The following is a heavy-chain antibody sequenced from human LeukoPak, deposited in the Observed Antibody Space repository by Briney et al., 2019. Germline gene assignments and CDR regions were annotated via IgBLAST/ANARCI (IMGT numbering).Heavy chain of an antibody. CDR2: IYYSGST. Sequence: PSQTLSLTCTVSGGPISSGDYYWSWIRQPPGKGLEWIGYIYYSGSTYYNPSLKSRVTISVDTSKNQFSLKLSSVTAADTAVYYCARHVWLQPFDYWGQGTLVTVSS. CDR3: ARHVWLQPFDY. CDR1: GGPISSGDYY. V-gene: IGHV4-30-4*01. J-gene: IGHJ4*02. D-gene: IGHD3-9*01.